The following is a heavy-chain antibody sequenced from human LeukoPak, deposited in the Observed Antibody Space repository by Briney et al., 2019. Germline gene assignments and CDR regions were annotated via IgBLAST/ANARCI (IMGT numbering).Heavy chain of an antibody. CDR1: GGSISSYY. CDR3: ARYSSGWPTGDAFDI. V-gene: IGHV4-59*01. D-gene: IGHD6-19*01. Sequence: SETLSLTCTVSGGSISSYYWSWIRQPPGKGLEWIGYIYYSGSTNYNPSLKSRVTISVDTSKNQFSLKLSSVTAADTAVYYCARYSSGWPTGDAFDIWGQGTMVTVSS. CDR2: IYYSGST. J-gene: IGHJ3*02.